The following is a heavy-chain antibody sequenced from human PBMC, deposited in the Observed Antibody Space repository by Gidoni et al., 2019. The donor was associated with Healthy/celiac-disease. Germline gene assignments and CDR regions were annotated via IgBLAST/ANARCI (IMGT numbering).Heavy chain of an antibody. V-gene: IGHV2-70*15. CDR3: ARIKVVGATIYDVY. J-gene: IGHJ4*02. CDR2: IDWDDDK. D-gene: IGHD1-26*01. Sequence: QVTLRESGPALVKPTQTLTLTCTFSGFSLSTSGMCVSWIRQPPGKALEWLARIDWDDDKYYSTSLKTRLTISKDTSKNQVVLTMTNMDPVDTATYYCARIKVVGATIYDVYWGQGTLVTVSS. CDR1: GFSLSTSGMC.